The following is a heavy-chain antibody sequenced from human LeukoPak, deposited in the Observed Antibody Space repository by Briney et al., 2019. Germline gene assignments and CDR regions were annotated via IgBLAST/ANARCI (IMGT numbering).Heavy chain of an antibody. CDR3: TTGIRGD. J-gene: IGHJ4*02. D-gene: IGHD3-10*01. CDR1: GLTVTNAW. V-gene: IGHV3-15*07. CDR2: IASKTDGGAT. Sequence: GGSLRLSCSASGLTVTNAWMNWVRQAPGEGLDWVGRIASKTDGGATDYAAPVKGRFTISRDDSKNALNLQMNSLKTEDTAVYYCTTGIRGDWGQGTLVTVSS.